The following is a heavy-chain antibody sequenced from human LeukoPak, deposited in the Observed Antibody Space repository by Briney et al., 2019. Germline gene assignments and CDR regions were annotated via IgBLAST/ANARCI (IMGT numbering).Heavy chain of an antibody. V-gene: IGHV1-8*01. D-gene: IGHD6-13*01. Sequence: GASVKVSRKASGYTFTSYDINWVRQATGQGLEWMGWMNPNSGNTGYAQKFQGRVTMTRNTSISTAYMELSSLRSEDTAVYYCARRRAAAGTARFDYWGQGTLVTVSS. CDR3: ARRRAAAGTARFDY. CDR2: MNPNSGNT. J-gene: IGHJ4*02. CDR1: GYTFTSYD.